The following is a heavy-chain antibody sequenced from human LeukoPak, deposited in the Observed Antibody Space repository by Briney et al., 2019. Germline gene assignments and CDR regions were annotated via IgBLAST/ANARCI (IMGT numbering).Heavy chain of an antibody. CDR3: ARQTVTTFESYFDY. CDR2: IIPIFGTA. CDR1: GGTFSSYA. V-gene: IGHV1-69*13. J-gene: IGHJ4*02. Sequence: ASVKVSCKASGGTFSSYAISWVRQAPGQGLEWMGGIIPIFGTANYAQKFQGRVMITADESTSTAYMELSSLRSEDTAVYYCARQTVTTFESYFDYWGQGTLVTVSS. D-gene: IGHD4-11*01.